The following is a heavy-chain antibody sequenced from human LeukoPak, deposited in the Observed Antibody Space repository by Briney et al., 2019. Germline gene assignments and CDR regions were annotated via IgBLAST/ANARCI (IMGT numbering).Heavy chain of an antibody. CDR1: GFTFDDYA. Sequence: PGGSLRLSCAASGFTFDDYAMDWVRQAPGKGLEWVSYISNSSSYIYYAHSVTGRLTISRDNAKNSLYLQMNSLRAEDTAVYYCARQGESDYYDSSGYVDYWGQGTLVTVSS. V-gene: IGHV3-21*01. D-gene: IGHD3-22*01. CDR3: ARQGESDYYDSSGYVDY. CDR2: ISNSSSYI. J-gene: IGHJ4*02.